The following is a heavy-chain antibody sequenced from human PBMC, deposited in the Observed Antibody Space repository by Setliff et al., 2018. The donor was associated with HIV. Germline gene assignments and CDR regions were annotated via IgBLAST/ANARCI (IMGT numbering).Heavy chain of an antibody. V-gene: IGHV1-18*01. CDR1: GGTFSSYA. D-gene: IGHD3-22*01. J-gene: IGHJ3*02. CDR2: MSAYSGDT. CDR3: VRGYYYDKTGYGTFDI. Sequence: ASVKVSCKASGGTFSSYAISWVRQAPGQGLEWMGGMSAYSGDTKYAQKIQGRVNMTRDTSTDTAYVELRSLRFDDTALYYCVRGYYYDKTGYGTFDIWGQGTVVTVSS.